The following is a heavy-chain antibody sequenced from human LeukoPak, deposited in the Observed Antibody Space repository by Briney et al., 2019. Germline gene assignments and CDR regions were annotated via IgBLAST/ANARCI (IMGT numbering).Heavy chain of an antibody. CDR3: ARRALLFPLDY. Sequence: GGSLRLSCAASGFTFSSYTMNWVRQAPGKGLEWVSSISSSGSYISYADSVKVRLSISRDNAKNSLFLQMNSPSAAETAVSYCARRALLFPLDYWGQGTLVTVSS. V-gene: IGHV3-21*01. CDR2: ISSSGSYI. CDR1: GFTFSSYT. D-gene: IGHD3-10*01. J-gene: IGHJ4*02.